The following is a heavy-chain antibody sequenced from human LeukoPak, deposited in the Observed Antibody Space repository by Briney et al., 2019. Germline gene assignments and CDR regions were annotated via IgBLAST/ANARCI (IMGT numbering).Heavy chain of an antibody. CDR3: AAWTDRGYNF. Sequence: GESLRLSCAASGFTFSGSWMNWVRQAPGKGLEWVANINPDGSQKRFVDSVMGRFTMSRDNAKNSLYLQMNSLRVEDTAVFYCAAWTDRGYNFWGQGTLVTVSS. D-gene: IGHD5-24*01. CDR1: GFTFSGSW. V-gene: IGHV3-7*01. J-gene: IGHJ4*02. CDR2: INPDGSQK.